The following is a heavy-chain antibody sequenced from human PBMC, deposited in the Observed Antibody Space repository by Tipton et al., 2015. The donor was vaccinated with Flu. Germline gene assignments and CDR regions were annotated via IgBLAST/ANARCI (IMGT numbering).Heavy chain of an antibody. Sequence: LRLSCAVSGDSIRSSDYYWGWIRQPPGKGLEWIGNIFHSGNSNHNPSLRSRVTISVDTSKNQFSLKLSSVTAADMAVYYCARRDYSNYVSEPKNWFDPRGQGALVTVSS. D-gene: IGHD4-11*01. J-gene: IGHJ5*02. CDR1: GDSIRSSDYY. CDR2: IFHSGNS. CDR3: ARRDYSNYVSEPKNWFDP. V-gene: IGHV4-39*07.